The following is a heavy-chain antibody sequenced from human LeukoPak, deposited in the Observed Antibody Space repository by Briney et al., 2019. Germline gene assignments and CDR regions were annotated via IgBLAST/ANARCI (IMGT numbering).Heavy chain of an antibody. D-gene: IGHD6-6*01. V-gene: IGHV3-30-3*01. CDR3: ARDQLDSSSSGHDY. Sequence: PGGSLRLSCAASGFTFGSYAMHWVRQAPGKGLEWVAVISYDGSNKYYADSVKGRFTISRDNSKNTLYLQMNSLRAEDTAVYYCARDQLDSSSSGHDYWGQGTLVTVSS. J-gene: IGHJ4*02. CDR1: GFTFGSYA. CDR2: ISYDGSNK.